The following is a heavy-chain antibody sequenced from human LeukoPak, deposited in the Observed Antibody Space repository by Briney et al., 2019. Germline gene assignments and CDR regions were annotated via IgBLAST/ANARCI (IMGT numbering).Heavy chain of an antibody. Sequence: PGGSLRLSCAASGFTFSIYAMTWVRQAPGKGLEWVSAIGGRGGKTYYAGSVKGRFTISRVNSKNTLYLQMNSLRAEDTAVYYCAKPLHDYGDSYFDYWGQGTLVTVSS. CDR1: GFTFSIYA. D-gene: IGHD4-17*01. CDR3: AKPLHDYGDSYFDY. CDR2: IGGRGGKT. J-gene: IGHJ4*02. V-gene: IGHV3-23*01.